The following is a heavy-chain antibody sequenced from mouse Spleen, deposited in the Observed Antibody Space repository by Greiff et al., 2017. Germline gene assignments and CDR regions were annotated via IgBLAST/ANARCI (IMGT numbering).Heavy chain of an antibody. CDR1: GYTFTSYY. J-gene: IGHJ4*01. CDR2: INPSNGGT. D-gene: IGHD4-1*01. V-gene: IGHV1S81*02. CDR3: TRDWEGYAMDY. Sequence: QVQLQQSGAELVKPGASVKLSCKASGYTFTSYYMYWVKQRPGQGLEWIGEINPSNGGTNFNEKFKSKATLTVDKSSSTAYMQLSSLTSEDSAVYYCTRDWEGYAMDYWGQGTSVTVSS.